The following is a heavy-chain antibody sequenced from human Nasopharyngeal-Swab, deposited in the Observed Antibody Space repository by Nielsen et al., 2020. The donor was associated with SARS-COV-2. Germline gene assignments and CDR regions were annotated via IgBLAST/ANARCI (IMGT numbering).Heavy chain of an antibody. Sequence: GASLKISCAASGFSFSSYWMTWVRQAPGKGLEWVANLNKDGSETYYVDSVKGRFTISRDNAKNSLFLQMNTLRGEDTAVYYCVRNMDVWGQGTTVTVSS. CDR1: GFSFSSYW. CDR2: LNKDGSET. V-gene: IGHV3-7*01. CDR3: VRNMDV. J-gene: IGHJ6*02.